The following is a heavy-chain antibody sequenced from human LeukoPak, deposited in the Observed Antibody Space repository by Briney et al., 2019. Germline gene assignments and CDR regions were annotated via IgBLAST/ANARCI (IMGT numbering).Heavy chain of an antibody. CDR1: GFSLRSFA. CDR3: AKQGRNDFVDS. CDR2: SSGDGGNT. D-gene: IGHD3-3*01. J-gene: IGHJ4*02. Sequence: QAGGSLRLSCAASGFSLRSFAMSWVRQAPGKGLEWVSASSGDGGNTDYANSVKGRLTISRDNSKNTIYLQMNSLRADDTAVYYCAKQGRNDFVDSWGQGTLVTVSS. V-gene: IGHV3-23*01.